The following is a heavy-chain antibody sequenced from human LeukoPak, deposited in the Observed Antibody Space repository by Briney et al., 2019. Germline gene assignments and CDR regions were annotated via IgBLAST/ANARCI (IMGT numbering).Heavy chain of an antibody. V-gene: IGHV3-30-3*01. D-gene: IGHD2-2*01. CDR3: ARPYCSSSSCNPYYYWFMDV. CDR1: GFTFRSYA. CDR2: ISHDGSNT. Sequence: GGSLRLSCAASGFTFRSYAMHWVRQAPGKELEWVAVISHDGSNTYYTDSVKGRFTISRGDSKNTLYLQMNSLRGEDTAVYYCARPYCSSSSCNPYYYWFMDVWGKGTTVTVSS. J-gene: IGHJ6*03.